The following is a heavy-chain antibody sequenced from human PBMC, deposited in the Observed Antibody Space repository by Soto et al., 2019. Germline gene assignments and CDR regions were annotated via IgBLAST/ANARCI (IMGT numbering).Heavy chain of an antibody. CDR3: TDMRGQWLPRD. CDR1: GGSISGSDYY. D-gene: IGHD6-19*01. CDR2: IYYTGNT. J-gene: IGHJ4*02. V-gene: IGHV4-39*01. Sequence: QLQLQESGPGLVEPSETLSLTCTVYGGSISGSDYYWAWIRQPPGKGLEWIGTIYYTGNTYYNPSLKSRATLSVDTSKNQFSMSLRSVSAADTAVYFCTDMRGQWLPRDWGQGTLVTVSS.